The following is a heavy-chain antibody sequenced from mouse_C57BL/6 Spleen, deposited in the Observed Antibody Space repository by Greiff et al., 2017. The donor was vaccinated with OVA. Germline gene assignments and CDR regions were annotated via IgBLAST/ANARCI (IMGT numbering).Heavy chain of an antibody. CDR3: ARCSSGYGFAY. CDR1: GYTFTSYW. J-gene: IGHJ3*01. V-gene: IGHV1-52*01. CDR2: IDPSDSET. D-gene: IGHD3-2*02. Sequence: VQLQQPGAELVRPGSSVKLSCKASGYTFTSYWMHWVKQRPIKGLEWIGNIDPSDSETHYNQKFKDKATLTVDKSSSTAYMQLSSLTSEDSAVYYCARCSSGYGFAYWGQGTLVTVSA.